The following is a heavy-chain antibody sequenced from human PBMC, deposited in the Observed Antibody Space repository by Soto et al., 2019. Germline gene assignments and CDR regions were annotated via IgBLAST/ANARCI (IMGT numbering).Heavy chain of an antibody. CDR1: GYTFTSYG. CDR2: IIPIFGTA. J-gene: IGHJ4*02. D-gene: IGHD6-6*01. V-gene: IGHV1-69*13. Sequence: SVKVSCKASGYTFTSYGISWVRQAPGQGLEWMGGIIPIFGTANYAQKFQGRVTITADESTSTAYMELSSLRSEDTAVYYCASGSSSSFDYWGQGTLVTVSS. CDR3: ASGSSSSFDY.